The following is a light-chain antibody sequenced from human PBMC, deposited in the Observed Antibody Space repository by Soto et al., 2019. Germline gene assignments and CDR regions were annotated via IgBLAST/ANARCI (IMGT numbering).Light chain of an antibody. CDR3: SSHAGSNNPCV. V-gene: IGLV2-8*01. J-gene: IGLJ1*01. CDR1: SSDVGGYNY. CDR2: DVN. Sequence: QSALTQPPSASGSPGQSVTISCTGTSSDVGGYNYVSWYQQHPGKAPKVLIYDVNKRPSGVPDRFSGSKSGNTASLTVSGLQAEDDAAYYCSSHAGSNNPCVFGTVTKVTVL.